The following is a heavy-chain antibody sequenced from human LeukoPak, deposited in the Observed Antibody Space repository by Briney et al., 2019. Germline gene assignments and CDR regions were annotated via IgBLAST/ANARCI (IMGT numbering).Heavy chain of an antibody. CDR2: IYHSGST. D-gene: IGHD1-26*01. J-gene: IGHJ3*02. CDR1: GGSISSGGYS. CDR3: ARGGGSYGRSSAFDI. Sequence: SETQSLTCAVAGGSISSGGYSWSWIRQPPGKGLEWIGYIYHSGSTYYNPSVKSRVTISVDRSKNQFPLKLSSVTAADTAVYYCARGGGSYGRSSAFDIWGQGTMVTVSS. V-gene: IGHV4-30-2*01.